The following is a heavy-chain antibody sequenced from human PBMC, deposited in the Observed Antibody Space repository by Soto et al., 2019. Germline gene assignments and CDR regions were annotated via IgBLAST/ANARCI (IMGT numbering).Heavy chain of an antibody. CDR3: ARRTVTREFDY. Sequence: QLQLQESGPGLVKPSETLSLTCTVSGGSISSSSYYWCWIRQPPGKGLEWIGSIYYSGSTYYNPSLKSRVTISVDTSKNQFSLKLSSVTAADTAVYYCARRTVTREFDYWGQGTLVTVSS. V-gene: IGHV4-39*01. D-gene: IGHD4-17*01. CDR1: GGSISSSSYY. CDR2: IYYSGST. J-gene: IGHJ4*02.